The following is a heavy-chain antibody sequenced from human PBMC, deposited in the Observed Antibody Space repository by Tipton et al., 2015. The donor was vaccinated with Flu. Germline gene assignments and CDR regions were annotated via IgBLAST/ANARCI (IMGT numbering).Heavy chain of an antibody. CDR2: INGDGSST. J-gene: IGHJ1*01. V-gene: IGHV3-74*01. CDR3: AREGGYCNSATCYKYFQH. D-gene: IGHD2-2*02. Sequence: SLRLSCAASEFIFSTSWMHWVRQAPGKGLEWVSRINGDGSSTTYADSVKDRFRVSRDNAKDTLYLQMNSLRADDTAVYYCAREGGYCNSATCYKYFQHWGQGTLVTVYS. CDR1: EFIFSTSW.